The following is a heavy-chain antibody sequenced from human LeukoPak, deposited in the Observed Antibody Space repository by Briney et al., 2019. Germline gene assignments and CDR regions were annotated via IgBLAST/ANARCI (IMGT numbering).Heavy chain of an antibody. CDR3: ARDSGTYSYFDY. CDR1: GYTFSNSG. CDR2: ISAYNGDT. V-gene: IGHV1-18*01. J-gene: IGHJ4*02. Sequence: GASVKVSCKASGYTFSNSGISWVRQAPGQGLAWMGWISAYNGDTNYAQKFQGRVTMTTDTSTSTAYMELRSLRSDDTAVYYCARDSGTYSYFDYRGQGTLVTVSS. D-gene: IGHD1-26*01.